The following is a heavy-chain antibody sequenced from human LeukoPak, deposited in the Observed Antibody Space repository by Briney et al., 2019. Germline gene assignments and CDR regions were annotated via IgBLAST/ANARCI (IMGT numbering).Heavy chain of an antibody. V-gene: IGHV3-53*01. CDR3: ATHSSSRPFDY. J-gene: IGHJ4*02. D-gene: IGHD6-13*01. CDR1: GFTVSSNY. CDR2: IYSGGST. Sequence: PSGGSLRLSCAASGFTVSSNYMSWVRQAPGKGLEWVSVIYSGGSTYYADSVKGRFTISRDNSKNTLYLQMNSLRAEDTAVYYCATHSSSRPFDYWGQGTLVTVSS.